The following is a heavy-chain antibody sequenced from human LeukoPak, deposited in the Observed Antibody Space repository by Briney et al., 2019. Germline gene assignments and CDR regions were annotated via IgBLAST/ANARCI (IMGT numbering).Heavy chain of an antibody. D-gene: IGHD3-16*01. CDR1: GGSFSGYY. CDR2: INHSGST. J-gene: IGHJ4*02. V-gene: IGHV4-34*01. CDR3: ARETAGGGYDY. Sequence: LTCAVYGGSFSGYYWSWIRQPPGKGLEWIGEINHSGSTNYNPSLKSRVTISVETSKNQFSLKLSSVTAADTAVYYCARETAGGGYDYWGQGTLVTVSS.